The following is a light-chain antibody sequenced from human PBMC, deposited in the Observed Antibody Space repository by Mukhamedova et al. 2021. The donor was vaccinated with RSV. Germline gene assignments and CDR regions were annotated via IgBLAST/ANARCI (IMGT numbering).Light chain of an antibody. Sequence: WYQRRVHGKAPRFLIYGATRLQSGVPSRFSGSGSGTEFTLTINNLQPEDFATYYCQQSDSLPPTFGQGTKVDIK. CDR2: GAT. V-gene: IGKV1-12*01. CDR3: QQSDSLPPT. J-gene: IGKJ2*01.